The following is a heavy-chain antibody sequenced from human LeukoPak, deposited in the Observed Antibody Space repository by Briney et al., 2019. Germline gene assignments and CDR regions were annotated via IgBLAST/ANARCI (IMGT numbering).Heavy chain of an antibody. CDR3: ARSYWFDP. V-gene: IGHV4-34*01. CDR1: GGSFSGYY. CDR2: INHSGST. J-gene: IGHJ5*02. Sequence: SETLSLTCAVYGGSFSGYYWSWIRQPPGKGLEWIGEINHSGSTNYNPSLKSRVTISVDTSKNQFSLKLSAVTAADTAVYYCARSYWFDPWGQGTLVTVSS.